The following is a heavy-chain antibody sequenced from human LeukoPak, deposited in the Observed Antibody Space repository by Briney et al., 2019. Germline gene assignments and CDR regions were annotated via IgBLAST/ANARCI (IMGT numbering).Heavy chain of an antibody. CDR3: ARVLGNHSGWYLIYWYFDL. Sequence: GGSLRLSCAASGFTFSSYGMHWVRQAPGKGLEWVAVIWYDGSNKYYADSVKGRFTISRDNSKNTLYLQMNSLRAEDTAVYYCARVLGNHSGWYLIYWYFDLWGRGTLVTVSS. D-gene: IGHD6-19*01. J-gene: IGHJ2*01. V-gene: IGHV3-33*01. CDR2: IWYDGSNK. CDR1: GFTFSSYG.